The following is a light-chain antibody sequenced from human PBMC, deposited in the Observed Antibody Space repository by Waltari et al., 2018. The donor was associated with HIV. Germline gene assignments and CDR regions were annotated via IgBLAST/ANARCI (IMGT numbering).Light chain of an antibody. V-gene: IGLV1-40*01. Sequence: QSVLTQPPSVSGAPGQRVTISCTGSRSNIGAGYDVHWYQQLPGTAPKLLIYGNTNRPSGVPDRFSGSKSGTSASLVITGLQAEDEADYYCQSYDSSLSASVFGEGTKLTVL. CDR2: GNT. CDR3: QSYDSSLSASV. J-gene: IGLJ2*01. CDR1: RSNIGAGYD.